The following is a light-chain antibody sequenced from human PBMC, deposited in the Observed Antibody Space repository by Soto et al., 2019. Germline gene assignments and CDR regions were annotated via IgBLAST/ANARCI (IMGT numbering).Light chain of an antibody. CDR1: QTILYNSYNKSY. V-gene: IGKV4-1*01. J-gene: IGKJ2*01. CDR3: HQYYGNPS. Sequence: DIVVTQSPDSLAVSLGERATINCKSSQTILYNSYNKSYLAWYQHKPGQSPRLLIYWASTRESGVPDRFSGSGSGTAFTLTISSLQAEDVAVYYCHQYYGNPSFGQGTKLEIK. CDR2: WAS.